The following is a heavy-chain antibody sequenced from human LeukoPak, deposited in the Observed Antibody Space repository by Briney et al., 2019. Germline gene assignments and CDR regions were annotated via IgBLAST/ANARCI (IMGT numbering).Heavy chain of an antibody. D-gene: IGHD6-19*01. J-gene: IGHJ4*02. V-gene: IGHV3-7*01. CDR1: GFTFSSYW. CDR2: IKQDGSEK. Sequence: PGGSLRLSCAASGFTFSSYWMSWVRQAPGKGLEWVANIKQDGSEKYYVDSVKGRFTISRDNAKNSLYLQMNSLRAEDTAVYYCARDKGQWLVLDYFDYRGQGTLVTVSS. CDR3: ARDKGQWLVLDYFDY.